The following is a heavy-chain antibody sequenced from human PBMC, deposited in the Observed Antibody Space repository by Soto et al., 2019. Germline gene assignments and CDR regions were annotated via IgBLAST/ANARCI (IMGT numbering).Heavy chain of an antibody. CDR1: GDSVSSNSAA. CDR2: TYYRSKWYN. J-gene: IGHJ6*04. V-gene: IGHV6-1*01. CDR3: ARERAVRTFDYYYCRDV. Sequence: HTLSLTCAISGDSVSSNSAAWNWIRQSPSRGLEWLGRTYYRSKWYNDYAVSVKSRITINPDTSKNQFSLQLNSVTPEDTAVYPCARERAVRTFDYYYCRDVWGKVNTGSVCS.